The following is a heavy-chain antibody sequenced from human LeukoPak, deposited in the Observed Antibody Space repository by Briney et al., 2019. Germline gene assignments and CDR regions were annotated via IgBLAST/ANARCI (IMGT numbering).Heavy chain of an antibody. V-gene: IGHV5-51*01. CDR3: ARTVGYCSSTSCFDWYFDL. Sequence: PGESLKISCKGSGYSFTSYWIGWVRQMPGKGLEWMGIICPGDSDTRYSPSFQGQVTISADKSISTAYLQWSSLKASDTAMYYCARTVGYCSSTSCFDWYFDLWGRGTLVTVSS. CDR1: GYSFTSYW. CDR2: ICPGDSDT. J-gene: IGHJ2*01. D-gene: IGHD2-2*01.